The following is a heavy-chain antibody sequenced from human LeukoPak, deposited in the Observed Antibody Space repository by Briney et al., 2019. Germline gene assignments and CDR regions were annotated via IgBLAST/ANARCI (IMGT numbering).Heavy chain of an antibody. Sequence: GESLKISCKGYGYSFTSYWIGWVRQMPGKGLEWMGIIYPGDSDTRYSPSFQGQVTISADKSISTAYLQWSSLEASDTAMYYCARLAGVGYTNSPFDYWGQGTLVTVSS. D-gene: IGHD5-24*01. CDR1: GYSFTSYW. CDR3: ARLAGVGYTNSPFDY. J-gene: IGHJ4*02. V-gene: IGHV5-51*01. CDR2: IYPGDSDT.